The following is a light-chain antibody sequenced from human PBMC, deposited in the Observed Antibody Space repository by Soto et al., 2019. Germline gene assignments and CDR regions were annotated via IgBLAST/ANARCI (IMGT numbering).Light chain of an antibody. V-gene: IGKV1-5*01. CDR1: QLVNSW. J-gene: IGKJ1*01. CDR2: DAT. CDR3: QQYNSYWT. Sequence: DVQMTQSPSTLSASVGDRVTITCRASQLVNSWLAWYQQKPGRAPKLLIYDATSLESGVPSRFSGSRSGTEFTLTSSCLQPDDSASYYCQQYNSYWTFGQGTRVEIK.